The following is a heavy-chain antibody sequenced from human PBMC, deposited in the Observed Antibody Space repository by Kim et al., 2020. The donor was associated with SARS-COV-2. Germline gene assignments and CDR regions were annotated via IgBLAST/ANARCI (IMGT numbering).Heavy chain of an antibody. CDR3: ARRQGYSSGWYVNWFDP. Sequence: SETLSLTCTVSGGSISSSSYYWGWIRQPPGKGLEWIGSIYYSGSTYYNPSLKSRVTISVDTSKNQFSLKLSSVTAADTAVYYCARRQGYSSGWYVNWFDPWGQGTLVTVSS. J-gene: IGHJ5*02. CDR1: GGSISSSSYY. CDR2: IYYSGST. V-gene: IGHV4-39*01. D-gene: IGHD6-19*01.